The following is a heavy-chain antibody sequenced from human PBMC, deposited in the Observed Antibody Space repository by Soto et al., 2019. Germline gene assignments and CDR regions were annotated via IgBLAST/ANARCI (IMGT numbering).Heavy chain of an antibody. V-gene: IGHV3-21*04. CDR1: GFTFSSYS. J-gene: IGHJ3*02. Sequence: PGGSLRLSCAASGFTFSSYSMNWVRQAPGKGLEWVSSISSSSSYIYYADSVKGRFTISRDNAKNSLYLQMNSLRAEDTAVYYCAKDYGRTWLAAFDIWGQGTMVTVSS. D-gene: IGHD3-22*01. CDR2: ISSSSSYI. CDR3: AKDYGRTWLAAFDI.